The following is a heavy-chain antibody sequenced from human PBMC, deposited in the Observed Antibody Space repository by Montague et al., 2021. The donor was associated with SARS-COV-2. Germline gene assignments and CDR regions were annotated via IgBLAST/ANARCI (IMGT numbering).Heavy chain of an antibody. J-gene: IGHJ4*02. CDR2: IYYSGST. V-gene: IGHV4-39*01. Sequence: SETLSLTCTVSGGSISSSSYDWGWIRQPPGKGLEWIGSIYYSGSTXYNPSLKSRVTISVDTSKNQFSLKLSSVTAADTAVYYCARQMGQSSIFGVVIQYYCDYWGQGTLVTVSS. CDR1: GGSISSSSYD. D-gene: IGHD3-3*01. CDR3: ARQMGQSSIFGVVIQYYCDY.